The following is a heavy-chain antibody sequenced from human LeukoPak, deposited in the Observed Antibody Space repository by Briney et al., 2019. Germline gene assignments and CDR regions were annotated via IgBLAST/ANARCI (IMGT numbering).Heavy chain of an antibody. CDR1: GFTFSSYA. V-gene: IGHV3-23*01. J-gene: IGHJ4*02. CDR2: ISGSGGST. CDR3: AKGPDYCSSTSCYGGENYFDY. D-gene: IGHD2-2*01. Sequence: GGSLRLSCAASGFTFSSYAMSWVRQAPGKGLEWVSAISGSGGSTYYADSVKGRFTIPRNNSKNTLYLQMNSLRAEDTAVYYCAKGPDYCSSTSCYGGENYFDYWGQGTLVTVSS.